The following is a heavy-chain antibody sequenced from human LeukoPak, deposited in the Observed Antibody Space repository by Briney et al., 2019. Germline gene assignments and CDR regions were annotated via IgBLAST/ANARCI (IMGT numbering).Heavy chain of an antibody. J-gene: IGHJ4*02. V-gene: IGHV3-73*01. CDR3: TSIGDYDILTGYRPPDY. CDR1: GFTFSGSA. Sequence: GGSLRLSCAASGFTFSGSAMHWVRQASGKGLEWVGRIRSKANSYATAYAASVKGRFTISRDDSKNTAYLQMNSLKTKDTAVYYCTSIGDYDILTGYRPPDYWGQGTLVTVSS. CDR2: IRSKANSYAT. D-gene: IGHD3-9*01.